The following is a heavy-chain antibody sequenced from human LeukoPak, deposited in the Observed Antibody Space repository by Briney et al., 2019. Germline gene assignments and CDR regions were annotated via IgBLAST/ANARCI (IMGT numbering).Heavy chain of an antibody. V-gene: IGHV1-18*01. CDR3: AREGRDDSGVYFFYYGMDV. Sequence: ASVKVSCTASGYTLTIFVITGVRQAPGQGREWMGWSNTDTGDTKYAQSLQGRVTMTTDTSTGTAYMELRSLRSDDTAVYFCAREGRDDSGVYFFYYGMDVWGQGTTVTVSS. CDR2: SNTDTGDT. D-gene: IGHD3-22*01. CDR1: GYTLTIFV. J-gene: IGHJ6*02.